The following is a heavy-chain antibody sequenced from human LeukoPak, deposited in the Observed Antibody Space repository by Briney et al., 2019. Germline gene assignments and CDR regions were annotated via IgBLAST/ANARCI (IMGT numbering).Heavy chain of an antibody. D-gene: IGHD2-15*01. CDR2: ISYDGSNK. J-gene: IGHJ6*02. CDR3: AKDGGPYGMDV. CDR1: GFTFSSYG. V-gene: IGHV3-30*18. Sequence: GGSLRLSCAASGFTFSSYGMHWVRQAPGKGLEWVAVISYDGSNKYYADSVKGRFTISRDNSKNTLYLQMNSLRAEDTAVYYCAKDGGPYGMDVWGQGTTVTVSS.